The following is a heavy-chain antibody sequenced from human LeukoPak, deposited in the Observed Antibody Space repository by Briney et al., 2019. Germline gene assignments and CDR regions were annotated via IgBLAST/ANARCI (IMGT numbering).Heavy chain of an antibody. J-gene: IGHJ5*02. CDR3: AREGFWSGYYTHNWLDP. D-gene: IGHD3-3*01. CDR1: GYTFTGYY. CDR2: INPNGGGT. V-gene: IGHV1-2*06. Sequence: ASVKVSCKASGYTFTGYYMHWVRQAPGQGLEWMGRINPNGGGTNYAQKVQGRVTMTRDTSISTAYMELSRLRSDDTAVYYCAREGFWSGYYTHNWLDPWGQGTLVTVSS.